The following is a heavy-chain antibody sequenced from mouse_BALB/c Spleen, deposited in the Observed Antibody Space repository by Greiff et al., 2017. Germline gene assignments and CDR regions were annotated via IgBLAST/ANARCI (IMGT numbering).Heavy chain of an antibody. D-gene: IGHD1-1*01. CDR3: ARRYYDSSVDSMDY. CDR2: INPYNDGT. V-gene: IGHV1-14*01. CDR1: GYTFTSYV. Sequence: VQLQQSGPELVKPGASVKMSCKASGYTFTSYVMHWVKQKPGQGLEWIGYINPYNDGTKYNEKFKGKATLTSDKSSSTAYMELSSLTSEDSAVYYSARRYYDSSVDSMDYWGQGTSVTVSS. J-gene: IGHJ4*01.